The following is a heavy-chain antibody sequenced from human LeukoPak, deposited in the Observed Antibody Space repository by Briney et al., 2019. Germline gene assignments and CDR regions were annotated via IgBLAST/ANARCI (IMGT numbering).Heavy chain of an antibody. V-gene: IGHV4-59*01. D-gene: IGHD1-26*01. J-gene: IGHJ2*01. Sequence: SETLSLTCTVSGGSISTYYWSWIRQPPGKGLEWIGYIYYSGTTNYNPPLKSRVTISVDTSKNQLSLKLTSVTAADTAVYFCARGGWSLDLWGRGTLVAVSS. CDR3: ARGGWSLDL. CDR1: GGSISTYY. CDR2: IYYSGTT.